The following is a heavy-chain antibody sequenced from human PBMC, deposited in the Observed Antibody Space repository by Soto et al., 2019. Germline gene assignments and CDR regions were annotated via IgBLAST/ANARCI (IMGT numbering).Heavy chain of an antibody. J-gene: IGHJ6*02. D-gene: IGHD2-8*01. CDR2: ISSRSDI. V-gene: IGHV3-21*01. CDR1: GFTFSTYS. Sequence: GGSLRLSCVGSGFTFSTYSINWVRQAPGKGLEWVSSISSRSDIYYADSVKGRFTISRDNAKNSVSLQMNSLRAEDTAVYYCAREYAAWPLAYGLDVWGQGTTVTVYS. CDR3: AREYAAWPLAYGLDV.